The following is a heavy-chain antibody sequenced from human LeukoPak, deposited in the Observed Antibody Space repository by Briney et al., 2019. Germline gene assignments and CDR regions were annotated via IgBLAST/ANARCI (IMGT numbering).Heavy chain of an antibody. Sequence: ASVKVSCKASGGTFSSYAISWVRQAPGQGLEWMGGIIPIFGTANYAQKLQGRVTMTTDTSTSTAYMELRSLRSDDTAVYYCAREGMATTHPNFDYWGQGTLVTVSS. CDR1: GGTFSSYA. J-gene: IGHJ4*02. V-gene: IGHV1-69*05. D-gene: IGHD5-24*01. CDR2: IIPIFGTA. CDR3: AREGMATTHPNFDY.